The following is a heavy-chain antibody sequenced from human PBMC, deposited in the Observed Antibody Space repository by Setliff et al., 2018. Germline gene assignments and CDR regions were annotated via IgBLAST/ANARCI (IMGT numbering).Heavy chain of an antibody. D-gene: IGHD6-6*01. J-gene: IGHJ4*02. CDR3: ARGRNIAARLLDS. V-gene: IGHV4-34*01. Sequence: SETLSLTCAAYGGTFSDYHWTWIRQSPEKGPEWIGEINHRGSTNYNPSLKSRVTISIDTSKDQFSLKLISMTAADTAVYYCARGRNIAARLLDSWGQGTLVTVSS. CDR1: GGTFSDYH. CDR2: INHRGST.